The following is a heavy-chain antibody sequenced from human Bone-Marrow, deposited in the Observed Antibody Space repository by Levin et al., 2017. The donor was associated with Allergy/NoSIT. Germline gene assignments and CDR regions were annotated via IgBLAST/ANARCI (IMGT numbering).Heavy chain of an antibody. D-gene: IGHD5-12*01. Sequence: PGGSLRLSCVASGFPFSYYWMDWVRQAPGKGPVWVSRIDDAGTSSTYVDSVKGRFTISRDNAKNTLFLQMDSLRLEATAVYFCAKVANGYDEFWGQGTQVTVSS. J-gene: IGHJ4*02. CDR3: AKVANGYDEF. CDR2: IDDAGTSS. CDR1: GFPFSYYW. V-gene: IGHV3-74*01.